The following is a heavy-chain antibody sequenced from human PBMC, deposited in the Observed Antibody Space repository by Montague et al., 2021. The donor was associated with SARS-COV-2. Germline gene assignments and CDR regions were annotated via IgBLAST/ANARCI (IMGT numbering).Heavy chain of an antibody. D-gene: IGHD1-1*01. CDR1: GGSISSSNYY. J-gene: IGHJ4*02. CDR3: AKPRATGNYYY. CDR2: IPYRGDP. V-gene: IGHV4-39*02. Sequence: SETLSLTCTVSGGSISSSNYYWCWVRQPPGKGLEWIGSIPYRGDPYYNPSLKRRLNISVDPSQNYFFLKLSSATAADTAVYYCAKPRATGNYYYWGQGTLVTVSS.